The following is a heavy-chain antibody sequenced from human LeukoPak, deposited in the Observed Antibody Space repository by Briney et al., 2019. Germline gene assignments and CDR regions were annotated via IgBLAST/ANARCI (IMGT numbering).Heavy chain of an antibody. CDR2: IKSDGITI. Sequence: GGSLRLSCAASGFTFSNYMMHWVRQAPGKGLVWVSRIKSDGITITYADSVKGRFTISRGNSKNMVYLQMNSLRAEDTALYYCVGDPPNSGYAFQVWGHGTVVTVSS. V-gene: IGHV3-74*01. CDR3: VGDPPNSGYAFQV. CDR1: GFTFSNYM. D-gene: IGHD3-22*01. J-gene: IGHJ3*01.